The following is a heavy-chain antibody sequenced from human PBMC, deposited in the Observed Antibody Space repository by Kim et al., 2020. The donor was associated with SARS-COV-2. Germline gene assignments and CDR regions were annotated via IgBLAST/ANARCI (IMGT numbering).Heavy chain of an antibody. J-gene: IGHJ6*03. CDR3: AKRAVTFSGYYYYMDV. Sequence: GGSLRLSCAASGFSFSSYAMSWVRQAPGKGLEWVSGFGTSCGSTHYADFVKGRFTISRDISKNTLFLQMNSPRVEDTAVYYCAKRAVTFSGYYYYMDV. D-gene: IGHD3-22*01. CDR2: FGTSCGST. V-gene: IGHV3-23*01. CDR1: GFSFSSYA.